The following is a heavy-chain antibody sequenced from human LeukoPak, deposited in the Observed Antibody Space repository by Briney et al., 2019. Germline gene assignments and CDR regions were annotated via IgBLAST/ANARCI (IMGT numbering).Heavy chain of an antibody. CDR3: ARDLGSSGSPGGVDY. J-gene: IGHJ4*02. D-gene: IGHD6-19*01. CDR2: ISSSGSTI. V-gene: IGHV3-48*03. CDR1: GFTFSSYE. Sequence: PGGSLRLSCAASGFTFSSYEMSWVRQAPGKGLEWVSYISSSGSTIYYADSVKGRFTISRDNAKNSLYLQMNSLRAEDTAVYYCARDLGSSGSPGGVDYWGQGTLVTVSS.